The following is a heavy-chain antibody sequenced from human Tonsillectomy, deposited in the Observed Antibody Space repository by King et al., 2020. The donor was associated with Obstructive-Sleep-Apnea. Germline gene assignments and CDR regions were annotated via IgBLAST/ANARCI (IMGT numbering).Heavy chain of an antibody. J-gene: IGHJ3*02. Sequence: VQLVESGGGLVQPGESLRLACAASGFTFSTYWMIWVRQVPGKGLEWVANIRGDGSVKYLEDSVKGRFSISRDNAKNSLYLQMNSLRAEDTGVYYCTRDRNYYVSGSYYDAFDSWGQGTVVTVSS. CDR2: IRGDGSVK. CDR3: TRDRNYYVSGSYYDAFDS. V-gene: IGHV3-7*03. CDR1: GFTFSTYW. D-gene: IGHD3-10*01.